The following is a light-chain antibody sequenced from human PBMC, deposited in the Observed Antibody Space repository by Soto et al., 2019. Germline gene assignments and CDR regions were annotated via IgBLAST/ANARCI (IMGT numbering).Light chain of an antibody. V-gene: IGLV2-14*01. CDR3: SSYTRSSTLGIGYV. Sequence: QSALTQPASVSGSPGQSITISCTGTSSDVGGYNYVSWYQQHPGKAPKLMIYDVSNRPSGVSNRFSGSKSGNTASLTISGLQAEDEADYYCSSYTRSSTLGIGYVFGTGTKLTVL. CDR1: SSDVGGYNY. J-gene: IGLJ1*01. CDR2: DVS.